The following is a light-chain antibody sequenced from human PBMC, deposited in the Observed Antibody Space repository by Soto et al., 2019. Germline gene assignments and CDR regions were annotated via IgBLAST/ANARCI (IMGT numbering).Light chain of an antibody. J-gene: IGLJ2*01. CDR2: GNS. CDR3: QSYDSSLSVV. Sequence: QSVLTQPPSVSGAPGQRVTISCTGSSSNIGAGYDVHWYQQLPGTVPKILIYGNSNRPSGVPDRFSGSKSGTSASLAITGLQAEDEADYYCQSYDSSLSVVFGGGTKVTVL. CDR1: SSNIGAGYD. V-gene: IGLV1-40*01.